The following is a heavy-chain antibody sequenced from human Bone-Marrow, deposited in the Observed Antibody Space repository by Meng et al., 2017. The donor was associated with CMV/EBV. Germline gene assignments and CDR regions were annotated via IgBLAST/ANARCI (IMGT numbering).Heavy chain of an antibody. CDR3: AKVASTRFDP. CDR1: GFTFSSYA. J-gene: IGHJ5*02. V-gene: IGHV3-23*03. D-gene: IGHD6-19*01. CDR2: IYSGGSST. Sequence: GGSLRLSCAASGFTFSSYAMSWVRQAPGKGLEWVSVIYSGGSSTYYADSVKGRFTISRDNSKNTLYLQMNSLRAEDTAVYYCAKVASTRFDPWGQGNLVTVSS.